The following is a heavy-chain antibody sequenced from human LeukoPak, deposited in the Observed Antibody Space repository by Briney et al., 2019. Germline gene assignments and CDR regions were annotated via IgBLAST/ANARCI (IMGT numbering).Heavy chain of an antibody. V-gene: IGHV3-21*01. CDR3: ARPNCSGGSCYSTYFDY. CDR2: ISRSSGYI. Sequence: PGGSLRLSCAASGFTFTNYSMSWVRQSPGKGLEWVSSISRSSGYIYYADSLKGRFTISRGNAKNSLYLQMNSLRAEDTAVYYCARPNCSGGSCYSTYFDYWGLGTLVTVSS. D-gene: IGHD2-15*01. J-gene: IGHJ4*02. CDR1: GFTFTNYS.